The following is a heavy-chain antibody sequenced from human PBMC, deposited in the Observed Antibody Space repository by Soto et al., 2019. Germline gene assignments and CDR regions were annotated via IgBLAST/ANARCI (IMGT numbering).Heavy chain of an antibody. J-gene: IGHJ4*02. V-gene: IGHV1-3*05. CDR2: INVGNGNT. CDR1: GYTFSTHA. CDR3: ARDGGGYSYPEDY. Sequence: QVQLVQSGAEEKKPGASVKVSCRASGYTFSTHAMHWVRQAPGQRLEWMGWINVGNGNTKYSEKFQGRVTITRDTSASTVYMELSSLRSEDTAVYYCARDGGGYSYPEDYWGQGTLVIVSS. D-gene: IGHD5-18*01.